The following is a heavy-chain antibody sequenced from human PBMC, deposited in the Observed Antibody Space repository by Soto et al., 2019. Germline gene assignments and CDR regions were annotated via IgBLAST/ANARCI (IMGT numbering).Heavy chain of an antibody. CDR1: GYTFTAYF. D-gene: IGHD4-17*01. CDR2: ISPKSGGA. V-gene: IGHV1-2*04. J-gene: IGHJ6*02. CDR3: ATVRKDDYVGVHGMDV. Sequence: GASVKVSCKPSGYTFTAYFIHWVRQAPGQGLEWMGWISPKSGGANYAQRFQDWVTMTWDTSINSANMEMTRLRSDDTAVYYCATVRKDDYVGVHGMDVWGQGTTVTVSS.